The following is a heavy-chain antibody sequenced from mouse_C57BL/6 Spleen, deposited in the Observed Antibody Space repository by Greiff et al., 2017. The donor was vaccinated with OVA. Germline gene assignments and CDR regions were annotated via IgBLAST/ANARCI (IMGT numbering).Heavy chain of an antibody. Sequence: VQGVESGAELVRPGTSVKVSCKASGYAFTNYLIEWVKQRPGQGLEWIGVINPGSGGTNYNEKFKGKATLTADTSSSSAYMQLSSLTSEDSAVYVVARGDFLGGSSPWFAYWGQGTLVTVSA. J-gene: IGHJ3*01. CDR3: ARGDFLGGSSPWFAY. CDR1: GYAFTNYL. D-gene: IGHD1-1*01. CDR2: INPGSGGT. V-gene: IGHV1-54*01.